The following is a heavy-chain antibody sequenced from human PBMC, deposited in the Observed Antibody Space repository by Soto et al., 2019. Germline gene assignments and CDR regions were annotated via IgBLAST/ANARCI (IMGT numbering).Heavy chain of an antibody. CDR2: IIPIFGTA. D-gene: IGHD2-15*01. CDR3: ASVYYCSGGSCYSWFDP. CDR1: GGTFSSYA. Sequence: QVQPVQSGAEVKKPGSSVKVSCKASGGTFSSYAISWVRQAPGQGLEWMGGIIPIFGTANYAQKFQGRVTITADESTSTAYMELSSLRSEDTAVYYCASVYYCSGGSCYSWFDPWGQGTLVTVSS. V-gene: IGHV1-69*01. J-gene: IGHJ5*02.